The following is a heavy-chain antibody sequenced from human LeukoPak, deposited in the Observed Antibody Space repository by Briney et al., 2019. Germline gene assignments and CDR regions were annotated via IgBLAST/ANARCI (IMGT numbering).Heavy chain of an antibody. D-gene: IGHD3-22*01. V-gene: IGHV4-59*08. CDR1: GGSISRYY. Sequence: SETLSLTCAASGGSISRYYWSWIRQPPGEGLEWIGYISYSGSTNYSPSLKSRVTISIDTSKNQFSLELSSVTAADTAMYYCARHLYESRGQTSFDYWGRGTLVTVSS. J-gene: IGHJ4*02. CDR2: ISYSGST. CDR3: ARHLYESRGQTSFDY.